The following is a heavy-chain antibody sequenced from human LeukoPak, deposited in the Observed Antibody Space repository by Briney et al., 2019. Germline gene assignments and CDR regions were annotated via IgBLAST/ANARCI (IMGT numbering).Heavy chain of an antibody. CDR3: AGHHPRNTVDF. Sequence: SETLSLTCTVSGGSMNNYYWNWIRQPPGKGLEWIGFVYYSETTNYNPSLKSRVTISLDTSKNQFSLKLSSVTAADTAIYYCAGHHPRNTVDFWGQGTLVTVSS. V-gene: IGHV4-59*08. CDR2: VYYSETT. J-gene: IGHJ4*02. CDR1: GGSMNNYY. D-gene: IGHD2-8*02.